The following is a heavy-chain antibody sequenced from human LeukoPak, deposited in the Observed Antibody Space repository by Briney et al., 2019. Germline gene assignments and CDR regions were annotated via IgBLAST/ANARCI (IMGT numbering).Heavy chain of an antibody. V-gene: IGHV4-31*11. CDR3: ARAPGRYSYGMGV. CDR1: GGSFSGYY. Sequence: PSETLSLTCAVYGGSFSGYYWSWIRQHPGKGLEWIGYIYYTGITYYNPSLKSRPTISVDTSKNQFSLKLSSVTAADTAVYFCARAPGRYSYGMGVWGQGTTVTVSS. CDR2: IYYTGIT. J-gene: IGHJ6*02.